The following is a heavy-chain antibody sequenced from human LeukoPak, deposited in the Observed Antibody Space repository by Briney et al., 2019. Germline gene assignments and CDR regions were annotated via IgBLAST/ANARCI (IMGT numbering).Heavy chain of an antibody. J-gene: IGHJ5*02. CDR3: ARVERIVGGDWFDP. Sequence: GSLRLSCAASGFTFSNAWMSWVRQAPGKGLEGIGEINHSGSTNYNPSLKSRVTISVDTSKNQFSLKLSSVTAADTAAYYCARVERIVGGDWFDPWGQGTLVTVSS. CDR2: INHSGST. V-gene: IGHV4-34*01. CDR1: GFTFSNAW. D-gene: IGHD3-22*01.